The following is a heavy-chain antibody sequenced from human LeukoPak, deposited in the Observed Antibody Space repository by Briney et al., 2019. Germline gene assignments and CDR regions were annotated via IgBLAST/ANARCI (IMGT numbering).Heavy chain of an antibody. D-gene: IGHD6-19*01. J-gene: IGHJ4*02. CDR2: INHSGST. Sequence: SETLSLTCAVYGGSFSGYYWSWIRQPPGKGLEWIGEINHSGSTNYNPSLKSRVTISVDTSKSQFSLKLDSVTAADTAVYYCAKGTSSGWYYFDYWGQGTLVTVSS. CDR1: GGSFSGYY. CDR3: AKGTSSGWYYFDY. V-gene: IGHV4-34*01.